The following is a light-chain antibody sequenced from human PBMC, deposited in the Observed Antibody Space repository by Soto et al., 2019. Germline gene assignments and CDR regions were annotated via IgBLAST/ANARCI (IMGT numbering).Light chain of an antibody. CDR1: QRVSSNY. J-gene: IGKJ2*01. Sequence: EIVLTQSPGTLSLSPGERATLSCRASQRVSSNYLAWYQQKPGQAPRLVIYGASNRATGIPDRFSGSGSGTDFTLTINRLEPEDFAVYYCQQYGSSPPYTFGQGTKLDIK. V-gene: IGKV3-20*01. CDR3: QQYGSSPPYT. CDR2: GAS.